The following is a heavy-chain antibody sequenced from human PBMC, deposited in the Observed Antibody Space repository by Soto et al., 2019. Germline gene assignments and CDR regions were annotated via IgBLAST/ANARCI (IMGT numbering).Heavy chain of an antibody. CDR1: GGSISSSSYY. CDR3: ARQRTTVVTQAYFDH. CDR2: IYYSGRT. D-gene: IGHD2-21*02. Sequence: SETLSLTCIVSGGSISSSSYYWGWIRQPPGKGLEWIGSIYYSGRTYYSPSFKSRVTISIDTSKNQFSLKLSSVTATDTAVYYCARQRTTVVTQAYFDHWGQGALVTVSS. V-gene: IGHV4-39*01. J-gene: IGHJ4*02.